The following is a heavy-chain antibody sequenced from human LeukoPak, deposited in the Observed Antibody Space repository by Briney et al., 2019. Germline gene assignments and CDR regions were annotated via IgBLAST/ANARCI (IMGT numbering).Heavy chain of an antibody. Sequence: GGSLRLSCAASGFTFSSFAMHWVRQAPGKGLEYLSAIYSDGSRTYYADSVKGRFTISSNNSKNTLYLQMNSLRPEDTAVYYCARSPGIAAAGTNWGQGTLVTVSS. D-gene: IGHD6-13*01. V-gene: IGHV3-64*04. CDR3: ARSPGIAAAGTN. CDR1: GFTFSSFA. J-gene: IGHJ4*02. CDR2: IYSDGSRT.